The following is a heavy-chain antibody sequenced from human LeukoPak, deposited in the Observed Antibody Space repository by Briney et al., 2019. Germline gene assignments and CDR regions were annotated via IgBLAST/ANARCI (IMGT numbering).Heavy chain of an antibody. CDR1: GFSFSDSV. CDR3: AIMHGYYDGSGYWVQ. D-gene: IGHD3-22*01. CDR2: ISPSGDRT. Sequence: PGGSLRLSCVASGFSFSDSVMSWVRQAPGKGLEWFSFISPSGDRTSNADSVEGRFTISRDNPRDTLYLQMNSLRDEDTAGYYCAIMHGYYDGSGYWVQWGQGTLVTVSS. V-gene: IGHV3-23*01. J-gene: IGHJ4*02.